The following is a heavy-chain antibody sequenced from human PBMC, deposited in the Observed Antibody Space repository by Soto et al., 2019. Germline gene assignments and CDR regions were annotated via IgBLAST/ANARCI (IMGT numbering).Heavy chain of an antibody. Sequence: PSGTLSLTCTVSGVSISSSSSYWVWIRQPPGKGLEWIGSIYYSGSTYYNPSLKSRVTISVDTSKNQFSLKLSSVTAADTAVYYCASGADILSGYAILFDYRGQGTLVTVSS. CDR3: ASGADILSGYAILFDY. D-gene: IGHD3-9*01. CDR1: GVSISSSSSY. V-gene: IGHV4-39*01. J-gene: IGHJ4*02. CDR2: IYYSGST.